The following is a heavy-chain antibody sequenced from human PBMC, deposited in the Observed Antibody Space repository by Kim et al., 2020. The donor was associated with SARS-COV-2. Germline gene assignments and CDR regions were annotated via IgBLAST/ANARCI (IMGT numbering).Heavy chain of an antibody. J-gene: IGHJ4*02. V-gene: IGHV3-11*03. Sequence: SVKGRFTISRDNAKNSLFLQMNSLRVEDTAVYYCARYYFDGNSSTLREDYWGQGTLVTVST. D-gene: IGHD3-22*01. CDR3: ARYYFDGNSSTLREDY.